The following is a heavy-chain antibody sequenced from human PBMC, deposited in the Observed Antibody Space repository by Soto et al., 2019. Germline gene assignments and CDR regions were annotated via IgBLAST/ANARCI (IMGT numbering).Heavy chain of an antibody. D-gene: IGHD5-18*01. Sequence: SETLSLTCTVSGGSIRSYYWTWIRQPPGKGLEWLGYIFYSGSAFYNPSLKSRVTISIHTSKSQFSLQLTSVTAADTAVYYCARGGAETAMVESWRKGHLVTVCS. J-gene: IGHJ4*02. CDR2: IFYSGSA. CDR3: ARGGAETAMVES. V-gene: IGHV4-59*01. CDR1: GGSIRSYY.